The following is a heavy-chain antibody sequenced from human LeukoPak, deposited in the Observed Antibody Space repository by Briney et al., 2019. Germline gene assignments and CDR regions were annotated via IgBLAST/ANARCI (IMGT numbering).Heavy chain of an antibody. D-gene: IGHD6-25*01. CDR2: ISYDGSNK. CDR1: GFTFGNYW. V-gene: IGHV3-30*18. CDR3: AKDGRAALDY. J-gene: IGHJ4*02. Sequence: GGSLRLSCAASGFTFGNYWMNWVRQAPGKGLEWVAVISYDGSNKYYADSVKGRFTISRDNSKNTLYLQMNSLRAEDTAVYDCAKDGRAALDYWGQGTLVTVSS.